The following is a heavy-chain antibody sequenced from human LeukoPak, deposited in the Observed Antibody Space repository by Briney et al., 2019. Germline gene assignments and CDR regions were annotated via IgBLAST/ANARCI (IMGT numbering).Heavy chain of an antibody. CDR3: AREGVHSLGGAFDI. D-gene: IGHD3-10*01. CDR2: ISGSGGST. J-gene: IGHJ3*02. V-gene: IGHV3-23*01. CDR1: GVTVTRNY. Sequence: GGSLRLSCAASGVTVTRNYMSWVRQAPGRGLECVSAISGSGGSTYYADSVKGRFTISRENAENSLYLQMNSMRAGDTAVYYCAREGVHSLGGAFDIWGQGTMVTVSS.